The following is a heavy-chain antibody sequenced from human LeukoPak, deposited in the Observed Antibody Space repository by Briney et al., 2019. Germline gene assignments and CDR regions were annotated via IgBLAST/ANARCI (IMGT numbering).Heavy chain of an antibody. CDR2: IYYSGST. D-gene: IGHD3-10*01. CDR3: ARRHKVGAGDALDI. V-gene: IGHV4-59*08. J-gene: IGHJ3*02. Sequence: SETLSLTCTVSGGSISNYYWTWIRQPPGKGLEWIGYIYYSGSTNYNPSLKSRVTISVDTSKNQFSLKLTSVTAADTAVYYCARRHKVGAGDALDIWGQGTMVTVSS. CDR1: GGSISNYY.